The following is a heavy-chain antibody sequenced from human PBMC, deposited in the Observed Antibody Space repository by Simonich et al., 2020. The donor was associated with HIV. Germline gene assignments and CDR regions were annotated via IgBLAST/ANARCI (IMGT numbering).Heavy chain of an antibody. CDR3: ARDRFRGGPRGYFDY. D-gene: IGHD3-10*01. J-gene: IGHJ4*02. Sequence: EVQLVESGGGVVRPGGSLRLSCAASGFTFDDYGMSWVRQAPGEGLGWVSCMNWNGGSTGYGDSGKGRFTISRDKAKNALYLKMNSLRAEDTAVYDCARDRFRGGPRGYFDYWGQGTLVTVSS. CDR1: GFTFDDYG. V-gene: IGHV3-20*01. CDR2: MNWNGGST.